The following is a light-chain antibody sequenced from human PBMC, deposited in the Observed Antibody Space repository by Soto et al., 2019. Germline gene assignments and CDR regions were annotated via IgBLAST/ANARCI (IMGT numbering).Light chain of an antibody. CDR3: QQYRMSPNT. Sequence: EIVLTHSPGTLSLSPGERATLSFSSSQSVDDSHLAWYQLRPGQAPRLLIYGASTRATGIPDRFSGSGSGTDFSLTIRGLKPEDFAVYYCQQYRMSPNTFGQGTRLEIK. V-gene: IGKV3-20*01. CDR1: QSVDDSH. CDR2: GAS. J-gene: IGKJ5*01.